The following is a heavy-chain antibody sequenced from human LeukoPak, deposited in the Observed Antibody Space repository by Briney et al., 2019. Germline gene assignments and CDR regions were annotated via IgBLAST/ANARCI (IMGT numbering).Heavy chain of an antibody. V-gene: IGHV4-39*01. D-gene: IGHD3-10*01. CDR1: GGSISTYY. Sequence: SETLSLTCTVSGGSISTYYWDWIRQPPGKGLEWIGVIYYSGSTYYNPSLNSRVTISADTSKNQFSLKLSSVTAADTAVYYCARRVIRGIGPDYWGQGTLVTVSS. CDR2: IYYSGST. J-gene: IGHJ4*02. CDR3: ARRVIRGIGPDY.